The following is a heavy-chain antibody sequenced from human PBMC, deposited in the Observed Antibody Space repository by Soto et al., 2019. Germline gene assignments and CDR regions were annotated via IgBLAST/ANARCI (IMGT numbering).Heavy chain of an antibody. D-gene: IGHD3-10*01. CDR3: ARVYMVRGTIIRYFDY. Sequence: QVQLQESGPGLVKPSGTLSLTCAVSGGSISSSNWWSWVRQPPGKGLEWIGKIYHSGSTNYNPSLKIRVTISVDKSKNQCSLKLSSVTAADTAVYYCARVYMVRGTIIRYFDYWGQGTLVTVSS. V-gene: IGHV4-4*02. CDR2: IYHSGST. CDR1: GGSISSSNW. J-gene: IGHJ4*02.